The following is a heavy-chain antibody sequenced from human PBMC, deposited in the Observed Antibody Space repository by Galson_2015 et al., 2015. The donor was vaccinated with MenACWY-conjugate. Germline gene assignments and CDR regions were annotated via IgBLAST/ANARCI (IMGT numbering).Heavy chain of an antibody. V-gene: IGHV3-23*01. CDR1: GFSFSNYA. CDR3: AKTPLGYYHYVDV. CDR2: ISASGGGT. J-gene: IGHJ6*03. Sequence: SLRLSCAVSGFSFSNYAMSRVRQAPGKGLEWVSGISASGGGTYYPESVKGRFTISRDNPKNRLFLQMNSLRAEDTAVYYCAKTPLGYYHYVDVWGKWTTVTVSS.